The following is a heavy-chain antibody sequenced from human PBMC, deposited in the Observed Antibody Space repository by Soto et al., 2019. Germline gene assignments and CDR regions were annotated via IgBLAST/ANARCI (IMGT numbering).Heavy chain of an antibody. D-gene: IGHD2-2*01. J-gene: IGHJ6*03. CDR1: GGSISSYY. Sequence: SETLSLTCTVSGGSISSYYWSWIRQPPGKGLEWIGYIYYSGSTNYNPSLKSRVTISVDTSKNQFSLKLSSVTAADTAVYYCARSLIVVVPAAPRDSYYYYYMDVWGKGTTVTVSS. CDR3: ARSLIVVVPAAPRDSYYYYYMDV. V-gene: IGHV4-59*01. CDR2: IYYSGST.